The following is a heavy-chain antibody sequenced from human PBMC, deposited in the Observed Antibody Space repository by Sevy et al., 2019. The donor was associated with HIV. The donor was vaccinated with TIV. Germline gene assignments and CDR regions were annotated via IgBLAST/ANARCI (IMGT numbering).Heavy chain of an antibody. V-gene: IGHV1-18*01. CDR2: ISAYNGNT. CDR3: ARVGRRVTYYYYGMDV. CDR1: GYTFTSYG. J-gene: IGHJ6*02. Sequence: ASVKVSCKASGYTFTSYGMSWVRQAPGQGLEWMGWISAYNGNTNYAQKLQGRVTMTTDTSTSTAYMELRSLRSDDTAVYYCARVGRRVTYYYYGMDVWGQGTTVTVSS. D-gene: IGHD2-21*02.